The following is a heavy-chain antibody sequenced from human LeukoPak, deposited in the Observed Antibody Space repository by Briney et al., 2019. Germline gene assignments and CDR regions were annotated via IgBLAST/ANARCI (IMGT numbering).Heavy chain of an antibody. Sequence: SETLSLTCTVSGGSISSGGYYWSWIRQPPGKGLEWIGYIYHSGSTYYNPSLKSRVTISVDRSKNQFSLKLSSVTAADTAVYYCARDGPIEDIAARYYYYMDVWGKGTTVTVSS. CDR3: ARDGPIEDIAARYYYYMDV. D-gene: IGHD6-6*01. V-gene: IGHV4-30-2*01. CDR2: IYHSGST. CDR1: GGSISSGGYY. J-gene: IGHJ6*03.